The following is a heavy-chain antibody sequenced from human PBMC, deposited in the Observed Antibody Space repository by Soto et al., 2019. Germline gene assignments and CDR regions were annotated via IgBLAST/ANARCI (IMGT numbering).Heavy chain of an antibody. J-gene: IGHJ4*02. CDR1: GFTFSSYW. CDR2: INRDGSET. V-gene: IGHV3-7*01. Sequence: EVQLVESGGGLVQPGGSLRLSCAASGFTFSSYWMTWARQAPGKGLEWVASINRDGSETRYVDSVEGRFTISRDNSKNSLFLQMNSLSPDDTAGYYCELDDGRRFDYWGQGTLVTVSS. CDR3: ELDDGRRFDY.